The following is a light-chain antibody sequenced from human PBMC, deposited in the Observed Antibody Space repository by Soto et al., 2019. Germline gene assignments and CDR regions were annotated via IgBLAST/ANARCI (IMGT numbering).Light chain of an antibody. V-gene: IGKV3D-15*01. J-gene: IGKJ1*01. CDR3: QQYNNWPPWT. CDR2: DAS. Sequence: EIVLTQSPATLSLSPGERATLSCRASQSVNSYLAWYQHKPGQSPRLLIYDASIRATGIPARFSGSGSGTEFTLTISSLQSEDFAVYYCQQYNNWPPWTFGQGTKVDIK. CDR1: QSVNSY.